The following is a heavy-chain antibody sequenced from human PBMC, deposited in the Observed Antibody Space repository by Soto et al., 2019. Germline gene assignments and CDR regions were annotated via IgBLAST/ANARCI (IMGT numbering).Heavy chain of an antibody. CDR1: GYTFTSYD. CDR2: MNPNSGNT. J-gene: IGHJ5*02. CDR3: ARGATAHNWFDP. D-gene: IGHD5-12*01. Sequence: GASVKVSCKASGYTFTSYDINWVRQATGQGLEWMGWMNPNSGNTGYAQKFQGRVTMTRNTSISTAYMELSSLRSEDTAVYYCARGATAHNWFDPWGQGTLVTVSS. V-gene: IGHV1-8*01.